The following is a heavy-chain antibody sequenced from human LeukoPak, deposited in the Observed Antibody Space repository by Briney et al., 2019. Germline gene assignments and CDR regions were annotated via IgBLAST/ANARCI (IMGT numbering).Heavy chain of an antibody. Sequence: SETLSLTCTVSGGSISSYYWSWIRQPPGKGLEWIEYIYYSGSTNYNPSPKSRATISVDTSKNQFSLKLSSVTAADTAVYYCARNLGGSSWVFDYWGQGTLVTVSS. V-gene: IGHV4-59*01. D-gene: IGHD6-13*01. CDR3: ARNLGGSSWVFDY. CDR1: GGSISSYY. CDR2: IYYSGST. J-gene: IGHJ4*02.